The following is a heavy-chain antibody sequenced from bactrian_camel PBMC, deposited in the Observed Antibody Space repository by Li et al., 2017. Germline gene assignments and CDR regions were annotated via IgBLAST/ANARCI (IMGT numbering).Heavy chain of an antibody. D-gene: IGHD1*01. J-gene: IGHJ4*01. Sequence: HVQLFYSGGFSVQTGGSLRLACEVSGYTPSTHCFAWFRQAPGKEREGVPSEYLREGVASVNFRGVPTYADSVKGRFTISQDSAKNILYLQMHSLKSEDTAMYYCAARAARGWIGYFDAGRYNYWGQGTQVTVS. V-gene: IGHV3S1*01. CDR1: GYTPSTHC. CDR2: EYLREGVASVNFRGVP. CDR3: AARAARGWIGYFDAGRYNY.